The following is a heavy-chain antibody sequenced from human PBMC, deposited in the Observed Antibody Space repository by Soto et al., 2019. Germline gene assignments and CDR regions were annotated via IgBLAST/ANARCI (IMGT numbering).Heavy chain of an antibody. D-gene: IGHD2-15*01. V-gene: IGHV4-34*01. CDR3: ARFATRIPFDY. J-gene: IGHJ4*02. Sequence: SETLSLTCAVYGGYFSGYYWSWIRQPPGKGLEWIGEINHSGSTNYNPSLKSRVTISVDTSKNQFSLKLSSVTAADTAVYYCARFATRIPFDYWGQRTLVTVSS. CDR1: GGYFSGYY. CDR2: INHSGST.